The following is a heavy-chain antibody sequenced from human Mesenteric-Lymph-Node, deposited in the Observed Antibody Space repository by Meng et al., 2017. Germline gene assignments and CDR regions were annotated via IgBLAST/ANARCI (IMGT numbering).Heavy chain of an antibody. CDR2: MNPNSGAT. CDR1: GYTFTGCY. Sequence: ASVKVSCKAPGYTFTGCYMHWVRQAPGQGLEWLGRMNPNSGATNNAQKFQGRVTMTRDTSNSTAYMELSSLRSDDTAVYFCARECSQAGMDVWGQGTTVTVSS. CDR3: ARECSQAGMDV. D-gene: IGHD3-10*02. V-gene: IGHV1-2*06. J-gene: IGHJ6*02.